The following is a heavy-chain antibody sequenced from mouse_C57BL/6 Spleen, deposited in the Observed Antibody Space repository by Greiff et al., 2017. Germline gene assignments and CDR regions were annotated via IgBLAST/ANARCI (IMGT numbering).Heavy chain of an antibody. CDR1: GFTFSDYY. CDR2: ISNGGGST. Sequence: EVHLVESGGGLVQPGGSLKLSCAASGFTFSDYYMYWVRQTPEKRLEWVAYISNGGGSTYYPDTVKGRFTISRDNAKNTLYLQMSRLKSEDTAMYYCARFYGSSHWYFDVWGTGTTVTVSS. D-gene: IGHD1-1*01. J-gene: IGHJ1*03. CDR3: ARFYGSSHWYFDV. V-gene: IGHV5-12*01.